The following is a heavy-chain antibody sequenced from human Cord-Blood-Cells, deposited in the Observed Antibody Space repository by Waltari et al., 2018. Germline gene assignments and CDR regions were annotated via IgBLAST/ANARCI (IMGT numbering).Heavy chain of an antibody. CDR1: GFTFRSYS. J-gene: IGHJ3*02. CDR3: ARGPNWGSAEAFDI. V-gene: IGHV3-21*01. CDR2: ISSSSSYI. D-gene: IGHD7-27*01. Sequence: EVQLVESGGGLVKPGGSLRLSCAASGFTFRSYSMNWVRPAPGKGLEWVSSISSSSSYIYYADSVKGRFTISRDNAKNSLYLQMNSLRAEDTAVYYCARGPNWGSAEAFDIWGQGTMVTVSS.